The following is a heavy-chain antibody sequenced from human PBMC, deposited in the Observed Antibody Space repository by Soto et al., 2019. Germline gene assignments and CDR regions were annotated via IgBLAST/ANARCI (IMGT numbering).Heavy chain of an antibody. D-gene: IGHD3-10*01. CDR3: AREGYVSGSYDGMDV. Sequence: QVQLQPSGLGLVNHSQTLSLTCAISGDTVSSNSAAWNWIRQSPSRGLEWLGRTYYRSKWYNDYALSVKSRITGKPASSKNQFSLQLKDVAREDTAVYYCAREGYVSGSYDGMDVWGQGPTVTVSS. J-gene: IGHJ6*02. CDR2: TYYRSKWYN. CDR1: GDTVSSNSAA. V-gene: IGHV6-1*01.